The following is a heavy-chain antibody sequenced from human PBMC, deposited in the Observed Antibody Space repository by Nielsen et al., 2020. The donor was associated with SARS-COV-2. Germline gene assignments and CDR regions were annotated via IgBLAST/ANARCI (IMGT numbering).Heavy chain of an antibody. V-gene: IGHV4-61*01. J-gene: IGHJ4*01. D-gene: IGHD3-16*01. CDR2: IYYSGST. Sequence: SETLSLTCTVSGGSVSSGSYYWSWIRQPPGKGLEWIGYIYYSGSTNYNPSLKSRVTISVDTSKNQFSLKLSSVTAADTAVYYCARGVRLGEFGLDYWGQGTLVTVSS. CDR1: GGSVSSGSYY. CDR3: ARGVRLGEFGLDY.